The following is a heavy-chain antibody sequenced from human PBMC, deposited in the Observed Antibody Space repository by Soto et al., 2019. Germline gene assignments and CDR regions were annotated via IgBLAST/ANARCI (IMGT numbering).Heavy chain of an antibody. Sequence: EVQLVQSDAEVRAPGESLRISCQGSGYYFSNYAIIWVRQLPGKGLEWMGKIDPGDSDANYSPSFKGHVTISADMSITTAYLLWGSLKASDSDIYYCTRRAAVRPGYSAMDVWGQGTTVIVSS. D-gene: IGHD6-13*01. CDR3: TRRAAVRPGYSAMDV. V-gene: IGHV5-10-1*03. CDR1: GYYFSNYA. J-gene: IGHJ6*02. CDR2: IDPGDSDA.